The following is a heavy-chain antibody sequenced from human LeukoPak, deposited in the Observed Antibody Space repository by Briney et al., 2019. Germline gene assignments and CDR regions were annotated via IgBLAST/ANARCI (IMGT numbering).Heavy chain of an antibody. CDR3: AKQEEQWLVRGAFDY. J-gene: IGHJ4*02. CDR1: GFTFSSYA. Sequence: GGSLTLSCAASGFTFSSYAMSWFRQAPGKELEWVSAISGSGGSTYYADSVKGRFTISRDNSKNTLYLQMNSLRAEDTAVYYCAKQEEQWLVRGAFDYWGQGTLVTVSS. CDR2: ISGSGGST. D-gene: IGHD6-19*01. V-gene: IGHV3-23*01.